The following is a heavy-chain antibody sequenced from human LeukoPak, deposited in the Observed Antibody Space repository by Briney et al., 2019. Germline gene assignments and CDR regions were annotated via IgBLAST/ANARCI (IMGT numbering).Heavy chain of an antibody. J-gene: IGHJ3*02. CDR3: ARDQEAYYYGSGCSLYI. CDR1: GGTFSRYA. D-gene: IGHD3-10*01. CDR2: IIPIFGTA. Sequence: GASVKVSCKASGGTFSRYAISWVRQAPGQGLEWMGRIIPIFGTANYAQKFQGRVTVTTDESTSTAYMELSSLRSEDTAVYYCARDQEAYYYGSGCSLYIWGQGTMVTVSS. V-gene: IGHV1-69*05.